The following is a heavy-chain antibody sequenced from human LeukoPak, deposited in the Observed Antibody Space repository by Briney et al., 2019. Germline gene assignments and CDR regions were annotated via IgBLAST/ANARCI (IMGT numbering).Heavy chain of an antibody. CDR1: GGTFSSYA. CDR2: IIPIFGTA. J-gene: IGHJ4*02. V-gene: IGHV1-69*05. D-gene: IGHD6-19*01. CDR3: ARDKGYSSGWFREFDY. Sequence: SVKVSCKASGGTFSSYAISWVRQAPGQGLEWMGGIIPIFGTANYAQKFQGRVTITTDESTSTAYMELSSLRSEDTAVYYCARDKGYSSGWFREFDYWGQGTLATVSS.